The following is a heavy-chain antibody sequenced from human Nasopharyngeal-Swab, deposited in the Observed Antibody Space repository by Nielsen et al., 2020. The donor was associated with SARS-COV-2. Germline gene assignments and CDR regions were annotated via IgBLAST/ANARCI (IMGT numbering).Heavy chain of an antibody. CDR2: ISYDGSNK. D-gene: IGHD6-19*01. Sequence: GESLKISCAASGFTFSSYAMHWVRQAPGKGLEWVAVISYDGSNKYYADSVKGRFTISRDNSKNTLYLQMNSLGAEDTAVYYCARSSGGYWYFDLWGRGTLVTVSS. CDR1: GFTFSSYA. V-gene: IGHV3-30*04. J-gene: IGHJ2*01. CDR3: ARSSGGYWYFDL.